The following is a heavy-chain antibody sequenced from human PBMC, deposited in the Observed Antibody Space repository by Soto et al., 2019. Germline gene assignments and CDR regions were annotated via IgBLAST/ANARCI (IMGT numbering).Heavy chain of an antibody. Sequence: GASVKVSCKVSGFTFTSSAVQWVRQARGQRLEWIGWIVVGSGNTNYEQKFQERVTITRDMSTSTAYMELSSLRSEDTAVYYCAAHGRSTHKYIFDYWGQGTLVTVSS. V-gene: IGHV1-58*01. J-gene: IGHJ4*02. CDR1: GFTFTSSA. D-gene: IGHD6-13*01. CDR3: AAHGRSTHKYIFDY. CDR2: IVVGSGNT.